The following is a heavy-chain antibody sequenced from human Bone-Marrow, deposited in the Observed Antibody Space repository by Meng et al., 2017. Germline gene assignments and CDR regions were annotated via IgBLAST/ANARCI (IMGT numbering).Heavy chain of an antibody. CDR3: ARDIR. J-gene: IGHJ4*02. Sequence: VLGSGGGLVQPGGSLRLSCAASGFTVSSNYMSWVRQAPGKGLEWVSVIFSGGTTYYADSVQGRFTISRDNSKNTLFLQMNSLRADDTAVYYCARDIRWGQGTLVTVSS. CDR2: IFSGGTT. V-gene: IGHV3-66*02. D-gene: IGHD3-10*01. CDR1: GFTVSSNY.